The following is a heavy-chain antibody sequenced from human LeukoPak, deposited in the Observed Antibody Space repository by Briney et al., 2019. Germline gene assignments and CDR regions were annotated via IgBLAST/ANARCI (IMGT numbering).Heavy chain of an antibody. CDR1: GFTFSSYS. D-gene: IGHD6-13*01. CDR2: ISYNSNTI. Sequence: GGSLRLSCAASGFTFSSYSMNWVRQAPGKGLEWVSYISYNSNTIDYADSVKGRFTISRDNAKNSLYLQMNSLRAEDTAVYYCARRRYSSSPYYGMDVWGQGTTVTVSS. V-gene: IGHV3-48*04. J-gene: IGHJ6*02. CDR3: ARRRYSSSPYYGMDV.